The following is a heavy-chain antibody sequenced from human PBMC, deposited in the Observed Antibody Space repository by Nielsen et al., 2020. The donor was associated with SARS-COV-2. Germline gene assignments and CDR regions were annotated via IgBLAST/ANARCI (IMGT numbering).Heavy chain of an antibody. CDR1: GFTFSSYS. CDR2: ISSSRSYI. J-gene: IGHJ5*02. V-gene: IGHV3-21*01. D-gene: IGHD2-15*01. CDR3: ARALRMGSGGGPNWFDP. Sequence: GGSLRLSCAASGFTFSSYSMNWVRQAPGKGLEWVSSISSSRSYIYYADSVKGRFTISRDNSKNTLYLQMNSLRAEDTAAYYCARALRMGSGGGPNWFDPWGQGTLVTVSS.